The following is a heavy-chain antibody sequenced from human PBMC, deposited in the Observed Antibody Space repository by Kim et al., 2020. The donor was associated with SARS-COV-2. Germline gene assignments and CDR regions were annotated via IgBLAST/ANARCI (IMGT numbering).Heavy chain of an antibody. J-gene: IGHJ4*02. V-gene: IGHV3-11*01. D-gene: IGHD3-22*01. CDR3: ARDKVAAAYHDDSSGYDY. Sequence: VKGGFTISRDNAKNSLYLQMNSLRVEDTAMYYCARDKVAAAYHDDSSGYDYWGQGTLVTVSS.